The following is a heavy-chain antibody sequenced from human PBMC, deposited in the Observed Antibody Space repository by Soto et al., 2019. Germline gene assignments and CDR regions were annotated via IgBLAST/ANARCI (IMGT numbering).Heavy chain of an antibody. CDR2: INAGNGNT. CDR1: GYTFTSYA. V-gene: IGHV1-3*05. CDR3: ARAPSWWYFDL. J-gene: IGHJ2*01. Sequence: QVQLVQSGAEEKKPGASVKVSCKASGYTFTSYAMHWVRQAPGQRLEWMGWINAGNGNTKYSQKFQGRVTITRDTSASTADMELSRLRSEDTAVYYCARAPSWWYFDLWGRGTLVTVSS.